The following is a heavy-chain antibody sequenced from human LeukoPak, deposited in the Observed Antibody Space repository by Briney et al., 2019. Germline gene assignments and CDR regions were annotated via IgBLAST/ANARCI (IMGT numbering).Heavy chain of an antibody. Sequence: GGSLRLSCAASGFTFSSYSMNWVRQAPGKGLEWVSYISSSSSTIYYADSVKGRFTISRDNAKNSLYLQMNSLRSEDTAVYYCAKDLGITIFGVVIYGIDYWGQGTLVTVSS. V-gene: IGHV3-48*01. J-gene: IGHJ4*02. CDR1: GFTFSSYS. D-gene: IGHD3-3*01. CDR2: ISSSSSTI. CDR3: AKDLGITIFGVVIYGIDY.